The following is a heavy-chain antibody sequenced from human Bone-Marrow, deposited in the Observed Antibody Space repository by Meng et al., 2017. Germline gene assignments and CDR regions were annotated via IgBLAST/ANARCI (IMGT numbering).Heavy chain of an antibody. V-gene: IGHV1-69*05. Sequence: QGQRVQSGAEVKKPGSSVKVSCKASGGIFSSYAISWVRQAPGQGLEWMGGIIPIFGTANYAQKFQGRVTITTDESTSTAYMELSSLRSEDTAVYYCAGKTYSSGWGEYFQHWGQGTLVTVSS. D-gene: IGHD6-19*01. CDR2: IIPIFGTA. J-gene: IGHJ1*01. CDR1: GGIFSSYA. CDR3: AGKTYSSGWGEYFQH.